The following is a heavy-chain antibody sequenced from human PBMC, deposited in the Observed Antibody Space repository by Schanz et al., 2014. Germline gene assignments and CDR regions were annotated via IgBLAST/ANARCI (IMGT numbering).Heavy chain of an antibody. J-gene: IGHJ4*02. CDR2: IYASGAT. D-gene: IGHD3-9*01. V-gene: IGHV3-NL1*01. Sequence: QVQLVESGGGVVQPGRSLRLSCAAYGFTLSSYAMHWVRQAPGKGLEWVSTIYASGATYYADSVKRRFTISRDNAKNSLYLQMNSLRAEDTAVYYCAKQIHYDILTVTRNWGQGALXTVSS. CDR3: AKQIHYDILTVTRN. CDR1: GFTLSSYA.